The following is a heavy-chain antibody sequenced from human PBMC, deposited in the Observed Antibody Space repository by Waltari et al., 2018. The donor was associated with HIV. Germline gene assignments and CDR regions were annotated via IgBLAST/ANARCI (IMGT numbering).Heavy chain of an antibody. CDR3: ARTPYSSSWFLIDY. Sequence: QVQLQQSGPGLVKPSQTLSLTCAISGDSVPSNSAAWNWNRQSQSRGLEWLGRTYYRSKWYNDYAVSVKSRITINPDTSKNQFSLQLNSVTPEDTAVYYCARTPYSSSWFLIDYWGQGTLVTVSS. CDR2: TYYRSKWYN. J-gene: IGHJ4*02. CDR1: GDSVPSNSAA. V-gene: IGHV6-1*01. D-gene: IGHD6-13*01.